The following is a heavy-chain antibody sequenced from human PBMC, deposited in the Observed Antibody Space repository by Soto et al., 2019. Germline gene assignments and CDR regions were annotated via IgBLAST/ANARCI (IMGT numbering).Heavy chain of an antibody. CDR3: ARVFTYYYDSSGYPSAFDI. J-gene: IGHJ3*02. CDR2: IYYSGST. V-gene: IGHV4-31*03. CDR1: GGSISSGGYY. Sequence: SETLSLTCTVSGGSISSGGYYWSWIRQHPGKGLEWIGYIYYSGSTYYNPSLKSRVTISVDTSKNQFSLKLSSVTAADTAVHYCARVFTYYYDSSGYPSAFDIWGQGTMVTVSS. D-gene: IGHD3-22*01.